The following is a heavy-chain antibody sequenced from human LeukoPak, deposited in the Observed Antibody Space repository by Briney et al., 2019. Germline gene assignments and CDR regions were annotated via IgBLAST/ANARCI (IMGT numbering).Heavy chain of an antibody. CDR1: GFTFSSYA. Sequence: GGSLRLSCAASGFTFSSYAMHWVRQAPGKGLEYVSAISSNGGSTYFANSVKGRFTISRDNSKNTLYLQMGSLRAEDMAVYYCARGGGGATSAEDFDYWGQGTLVTVSS. CDR3: ARGGGGATSAEDFDY. J-gene: IGHJ4*02. V-gene: IGHV3-64*01. CDR2: ISSNGGST. D-gene: IGHD1-26*01.